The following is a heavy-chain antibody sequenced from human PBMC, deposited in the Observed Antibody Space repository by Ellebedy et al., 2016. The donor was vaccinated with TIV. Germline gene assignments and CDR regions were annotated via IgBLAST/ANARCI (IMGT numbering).Heavy chain of an antibody. CDR1: GFIFESYA. D-gene: IGHD1-26*01. J-gene: IGHJ6*02. V-gene: IGHV3-9*01. CDR2: VNWNGADI. CDR3: AKDQGYSAGWSLGYYYYGMDV. Sequence: GGSLRLSXAASGFIFESYAMHWVRQAPGKGLEWVSGVNWNGADIGYAASVKGRFTISRDNAKNSPYLEMNNLRGEDTALYYCAKDQGYSAGWSLGYYYYGMDVWGQGTTVTVSS.